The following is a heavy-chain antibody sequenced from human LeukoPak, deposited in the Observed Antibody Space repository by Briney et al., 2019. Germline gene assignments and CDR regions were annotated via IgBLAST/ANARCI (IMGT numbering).Heavy chain of an antibody. Sequence: SETLSLTCTVSGGSISSSSYYWGWIRQAPGKGLEWIGSFEYGGSTYYNPSLKSRVTISVDTSKNQFSLKLSSVTAADTAVYYCASIYYDSSGYSIYYFDYWGQGTLVTVSS. CDR2: FEYGGST. J-gene: IGHJ4*02. CDR3: ASIYYDSSGYSIYYFDY. D-gene: IGHD3-22*01. CDR1: GGSISSSSYY. V-gene: IGHV4-39*07.